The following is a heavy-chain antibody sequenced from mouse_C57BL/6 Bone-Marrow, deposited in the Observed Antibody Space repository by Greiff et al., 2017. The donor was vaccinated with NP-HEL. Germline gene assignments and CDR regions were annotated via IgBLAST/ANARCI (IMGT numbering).Heavy chain of an antibody. J-gene: IGHJ3*01. CDR3: ARQGDYYGSRSWFAY. CDR2: ISNGGGST. Sequence: EVQLVESGGGLVQPGGSLKLSCAASGFTFSDYYMYWVRQTPEKRLEWVAYISNGGGSTYYPETVKGRFTISRDNAKNTLYLQMSRLKSEDTAMYYCARQGDYYGSRSWFAYWGQGTLVTVSA. D-gene: IGHD1-1*01. CDR1: GFTFSDYY. V-gene: IGHV5-12*01.